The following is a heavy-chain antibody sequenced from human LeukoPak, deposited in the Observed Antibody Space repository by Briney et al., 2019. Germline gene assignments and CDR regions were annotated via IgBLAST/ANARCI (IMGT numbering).Heavy chain of an antibody. V-gene: IGHV4-59*01. D-gene: IGHD2-2*02. J-gene: IGHJ3*02. CDR2: MSYSGST. CDR1: GGSISSYY. Sequence: SETLSLTCSVSGGSISSYYCTWIRQTPGKGLEWIGYMSYSGSTNYNPSLKSRVTISVDTSKNQFSLKLSSVTAANTAVYYCARETYCSSITCYNVVDAFDIWGQGTMVTVSS. CDR3: ARETYCSSITCYNVVDAFDI.